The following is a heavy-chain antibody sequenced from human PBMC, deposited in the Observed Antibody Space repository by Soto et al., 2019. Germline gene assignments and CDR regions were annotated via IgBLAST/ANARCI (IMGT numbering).Heavy chain of an antibody. J-gene: IGHJ3*01. V-gene: IGHV1-2*04. CDR2: INPNSGGT. D-gene: IGHD5-18*01. Sequence: AAVQVSCKASGYTFTDYYIHWVRQAPGQGLEWMGWINPNSGGTNYAQKFQGWVTMTRDTSITTAYMELSRLRSDDTAVYYCAREGYTAMVKGEMATMKESVTVDAVDLWGQ. CDR1: GYTFTDYY. CDR3: AREGYTAMVKGEMATMKESVTVDAVDL.